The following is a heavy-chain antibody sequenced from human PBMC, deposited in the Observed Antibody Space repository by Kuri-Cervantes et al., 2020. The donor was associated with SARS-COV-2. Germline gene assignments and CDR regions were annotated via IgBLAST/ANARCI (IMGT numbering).Heavy chain of an antibody. D-gene: IGHD2-2*01. CDR2: INPSDGTT. CDR1: GYTFTSYY. CDR3: SRERMPTAIDGSGRGWFDP. V-gene: IGHV1-46*01. Sequence: ASVKVSCKASGYTFTSYYKHWVRQAPGQGLEWIGIINPSDGTTMYAQIFQGRVSMTRDTSTNTVYMELSSLRSEDAAVYYCSRERMPTAIDGSGRGWFDPWGQGTLVTVSS. J-gene: IGHJ5*02.